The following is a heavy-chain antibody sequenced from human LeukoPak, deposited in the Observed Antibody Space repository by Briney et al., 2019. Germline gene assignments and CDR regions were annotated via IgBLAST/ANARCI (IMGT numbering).Heavy chain of an antibody. V-gene: IGHV1-18*01. CDR1: GYTFTGYG. Sequence: WASVKVSCKASGYTFTGYGISWVRQAPGQGLEWMGWISAYNGNTNYAQKFQGGVTMTTDTSTSTAYMELRSLRSDDTAVYYCARDSRYDEGYWGQGTLVTVSS. J-gene: IGHJ4*02. D-gene: IGHD5-12*01. CDR3: ARDSRYDEGY. CDR2: ISAYNGNT.